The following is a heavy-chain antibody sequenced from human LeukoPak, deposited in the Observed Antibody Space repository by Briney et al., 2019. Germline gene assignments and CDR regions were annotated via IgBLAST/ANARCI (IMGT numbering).Heavy chain of an antibody. CDR1: GGSISNGDYY. J-gene: IGHJ4*02. V-gene: IGHV4-30-4*01. CDR3: AREGQANPIDY. CDR2: IYYSGST. Sequence: SETLSLTCTVSGGSISNGDYYWSWIRQPPGKGLEWIGYIYYSGSTYYNPSLKSRVTISVDRSKNQFSLKLTSVTAADTAVYYCAREGQANPIDYWGQGTLVTVSS.